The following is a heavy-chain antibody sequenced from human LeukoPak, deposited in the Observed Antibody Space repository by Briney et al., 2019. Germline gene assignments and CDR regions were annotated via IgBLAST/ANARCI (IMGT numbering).Heavy chain of an antibody. CDR3: AKARLSTGWAYNDY. J-gene: IGHJ4*02. CDR1: GFTFVNYA. D-gene: IGHD6-19*01. V-gene: IGHV3-23*01. CDR2: VVGAGTTT. Sequence: GGSLRLSCAASGFTFVNYAMSWVRQAPGKGLEWVSAVVGAGTTTFYADSVKGRFAISRDNSKNTVYLQINSLRAGDTAVYYCAKARLSTGWAYNDYWGQGTLVTVSS.